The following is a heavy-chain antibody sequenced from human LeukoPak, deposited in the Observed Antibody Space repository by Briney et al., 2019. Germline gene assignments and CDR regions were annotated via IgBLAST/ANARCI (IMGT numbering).Heavy chain of an antibody. CDR1: GGSISSGDYY. Sequence: SETLSLTCTVSGGSISSGDYYWSWIRQPPGKGLEWIGSIYYSGSTYYNPSLKSRVTISVDTSKNQFSLKLSSVTAADTAVYYCARHPTGDSIHFDYWGQGTLVTVSS. CDR2: IYYSGST. V-gene: IGHV4-39*01. D-gene: IGHD7-27*01. J-gene: IGHJ4*02. CDR3: ARHPTGDSIHFDY.